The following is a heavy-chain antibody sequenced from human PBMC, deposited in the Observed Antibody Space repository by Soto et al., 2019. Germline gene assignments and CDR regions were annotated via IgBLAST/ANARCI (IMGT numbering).Heavy chain of an antibody. J-gene: IGHJ6*02. CDR2: ISYDGSNK. CDR1: GFTFSSYA. V-gene: IGHV3-30-3*01. CDR3: ARGGYDFWSGYYTNNYYYGMDV. Sequence: AGGSLRLSCAASGFTFSSYAMHWVRQAPGKGLEWVAVISYDGSNKYYADSVKGRFTISRDNSKNTLYLQMNSLRAEDTAVYYCARGGYDFWSGYYTNNYYYGMDVWGQGTTVTVSS. D-gene: IGHD3-3*01.